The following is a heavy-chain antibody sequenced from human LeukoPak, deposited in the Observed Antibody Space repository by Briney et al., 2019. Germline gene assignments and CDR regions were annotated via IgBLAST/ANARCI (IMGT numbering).Heavy chain of an antibody. J-gene: IGHJ4*02. D-gene: IGHD2-15*01. Sequence: GASVKVSCKSSGYACISYYIHWVRQAPGQGLEWMGIINPYGGDTNYAQKFQGRVTMTRDTSTNTVYMELSSLRSADTAVYYCARDQSRLYCSGSTCPPGYWGQGTLVTVSS. CDR1: GYACISYY. V-gene: IGHV1-46*01. CDR3: ARDQSRLYCSGSTCPPGY. CDR2: INPYGGDT.